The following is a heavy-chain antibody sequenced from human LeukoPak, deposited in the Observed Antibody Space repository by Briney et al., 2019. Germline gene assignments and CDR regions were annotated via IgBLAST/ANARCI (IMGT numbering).Heavy chain of an antibody. CDR1: GYSFTSYW. V-gene: IGHV5-51*01. J-gene: IGHJ4*02. Sequence: GESLKISCKGSGYSFTSYWIGWVRQMPGKGLEWMGIIYPGDSDTRYSPPFQGQVTISADKSISTAYLQWSSLKASDTAMYYCAKGQGRNYDSSGYYSYWGQGTLVTVSS. CDR2: IYPGDSDT. D-gene: IGHD3-22*01. CDR3: AKGQGRNYDSSGYYSY.